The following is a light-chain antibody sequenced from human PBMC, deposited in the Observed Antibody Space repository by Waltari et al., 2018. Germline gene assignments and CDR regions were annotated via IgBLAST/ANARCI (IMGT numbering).Light chain of an antibody. CDR1: QSVNWY. V-gene: IGKV3-11*01. CDR2: DTS. CDR3: QQRRNWPLT. Sequence: EIVLTQSPATLSLSPGERATLSCRASQSVNWYLAWYQQRPGQAPRLLIFDTSNRATGIPARFSGSGSETEFTLTISSLEPDDSAVYYCQQRRNWPLTFGGGTKVEIK. J-gene: IGKJ4*01.